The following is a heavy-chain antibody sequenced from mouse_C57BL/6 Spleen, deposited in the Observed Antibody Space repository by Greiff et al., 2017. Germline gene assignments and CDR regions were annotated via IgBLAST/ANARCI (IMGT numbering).Heavy chain of an antibody. CDR2: INPNNGTT. J-gene: IGHJ2*01. CDR3: ARRAGSGFSY. CDR1: GYTFTDYN. D-gene: IGHD1-1*01. V-gene: IGHV1-39*01. Sequence: VQLQQSGPELVKPGASVKMSCKASGYTFTDYNMNWVKQSNGKSLEWIGVINPNNGTTSYNQKFKGKATLTVDQSSSTAYMQLNSLTSEDSAVYYGARRAGSGFSYWGQGTTLTVSS.